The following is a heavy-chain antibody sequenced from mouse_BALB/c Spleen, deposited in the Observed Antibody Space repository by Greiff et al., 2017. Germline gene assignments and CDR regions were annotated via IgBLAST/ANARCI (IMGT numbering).Heavy chain of an antibody. CDR1: GYTFTEYT. V-gene: IGHV1-18*01. D-gene: IGHD1-1*01. CDR2: INPNNGGT. CDR3: ARGRGYGSSSWYFDV. J-gene: IGHJ1*01. Sequence: VQLQQSGPELVKPGASVKISCKTSGYTFTEYTMHWVKQSHGKSLEWIGGINPNNGGTSYNQKFKGKATLTVDKSSSTAYMQLSSLTSEDSAVYYCARGRGYGSSSWYFDVWGAGTTVTVAA.